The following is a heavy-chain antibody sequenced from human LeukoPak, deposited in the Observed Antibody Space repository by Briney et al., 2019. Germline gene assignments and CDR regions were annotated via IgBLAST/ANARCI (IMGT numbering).Heavy chain of an antibody. CDR1: DGSISSSSYY. D-gene: IGHD3-22*01. J-gene: IGHJ4*02. Sequence: SETLSLTCTVSDGSISSSSYYWGWIRQPPGKGLEWIGSIYYSGSTYYNPSLKSRVTISVDTSKNQFSLKLSSVTAADTAVYYCARNYDSSGHPTDHWGQGTLVTVSS. V-gene: IGHV4-39*07. CDR3: ARNYDSSGHPTDH. CDR2: IYYSGST.